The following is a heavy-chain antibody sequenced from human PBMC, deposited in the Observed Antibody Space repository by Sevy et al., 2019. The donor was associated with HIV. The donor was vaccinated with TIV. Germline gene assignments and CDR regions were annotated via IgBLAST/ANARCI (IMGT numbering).Heavy chain of an antibody. CDR2: IGTAGDT. CDR3: ARGTRYSGSYYLGDDAFDI. V-gene: IGHV3-13*01. Sequence: GGSLRLSCVVSGFTFSSYSMNWVRQAPGKGLEWVSSIGTAGDTYYPGSVKGRFTISRENAKKSLYLQMNSLRAGDTAVYYCARGTRYSGSYYLGDDAFDIWGQGTMVTVSS. J-gene: IGHJ3*02. D-gene: IGHD1-26*01. CDR1: GFTFSSYS.